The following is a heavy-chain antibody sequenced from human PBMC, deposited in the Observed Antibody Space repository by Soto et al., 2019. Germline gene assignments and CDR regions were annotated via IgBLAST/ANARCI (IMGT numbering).Heavy chain of an antibody. CDR2: IYPGDSDT. V-gene: IGHV5-51*01. CDR3: ARYSGSYWHYLDF. CDR1: GYSFASHC. J-gene: IGHJ4*02. D-gene: IGHD1-26*01. Sequence: PGESVKISGKGSGYSFASHCVAWVRQMPEKGLEWIGTIYPGDSDTKYSSAFRGHVTISADTSVSTAYLQWRSLEATGSAIYYCARYSGSYWHYLDFWGQGPMVTV.